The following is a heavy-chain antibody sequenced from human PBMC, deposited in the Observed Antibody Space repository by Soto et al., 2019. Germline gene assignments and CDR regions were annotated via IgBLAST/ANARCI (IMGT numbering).Heavy chain of an antibody. CDR1: GFTFSSYG. CDR2: IWYDGSNK. CDR3: ASYDGSSWPIYYYHSMDV. D-gene: IGHD6-13*01. Sequence: GGSLRLSCAASGFTFSSYGMHWVRQAPGKGLEWVAVIWYDGSNKYYADSVKGRFTISRDNSKNTLYLQMNSLRAEDTAVYYCASYDGSSWPIYYYHSMDVWRQGTTVT. V-gene: IGHV3-33*01. J-gene: IGHJ6*03.